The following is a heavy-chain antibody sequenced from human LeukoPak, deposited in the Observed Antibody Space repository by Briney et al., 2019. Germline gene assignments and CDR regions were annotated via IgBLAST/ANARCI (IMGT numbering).Heavy chain of an antibody. V-gene: IGHV4-39*02. CDR1: GGSISSSSYY. Sequence: SETLSLTCTVSGGSISSSSYYWGWIRQPPGKGLEWIGSIYYSGSTYYNPSLKSRVTISVDTSKNHFSLKLTSVTAADTAVYYCTRYEVNWNYARFDPWGQGTLVTVSS. D-gene: IGHD1-7*01. CDR2: IYYSGST. CDR3: TRYEVNWNYARFDP. J-gene: IGHJ5*02.